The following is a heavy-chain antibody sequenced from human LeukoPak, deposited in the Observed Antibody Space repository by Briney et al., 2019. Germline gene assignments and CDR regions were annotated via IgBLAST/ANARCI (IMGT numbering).Heavy chain of an antibody. V-gene: IGHV3-11*01. CDR1: GFTFRDYY. J-gene: IGHJ6*03. Sequence: PGGSLRLSCAGSGFTFRDYYMSWIRQAPGKGLEWVSYISSSGSTIYYADSVKGRFTISRDNAKNSLYLQMNSLRAEDTAVYYCARDWMPADILPYYMDVWGKGTTVTVSS. CDR2: ISSSGSTI. CDR3: ARDWMPADILPYYMDV. D-gene: IGHD2-2*02.